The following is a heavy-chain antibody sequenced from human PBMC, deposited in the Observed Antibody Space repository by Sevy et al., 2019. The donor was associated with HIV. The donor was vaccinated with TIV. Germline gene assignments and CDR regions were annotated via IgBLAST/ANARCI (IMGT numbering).Heavy chain of an antibody. CDR3: ARDHVKDGDLGDYYYFAMDV. V-gene: IGHV3-11*01. CDR1: GFTLSDYY. CDR2: ISGSDNTK. Sequence: GGSLRLSCAASGFTLSDYYMSWIRQAPGKGLEWVSYISGSDNTKYYADSVKGRFTISRDNAKNSLYLKMNSLRAEDTAVYYCARDHVKDGDLGDYYYFAMDVWRQGTTVTVSS. J-gene: IGHJ6*02. D-gene: IGHD4-17*01.